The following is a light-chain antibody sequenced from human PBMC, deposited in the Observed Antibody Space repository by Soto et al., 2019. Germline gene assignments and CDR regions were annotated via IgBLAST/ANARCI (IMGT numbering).Light chain of an antibody. J-gene: IGLJ2*01. Sequence: QSVLTQPPSVSAAPGQKVTISYSGSSSNIGNNYVSWYQQLPATAPKLLIYDNHKRPSGIPDRFSGSKSGTSATLGITGLQTGDEADYYCGTWDTSLSAVVFGGGTKLTVL. CDR1: SSNIGNNY. CDR2: DNH. CDR3: GTWDTSLSAVV. V-gene: IGLV1-51*01.